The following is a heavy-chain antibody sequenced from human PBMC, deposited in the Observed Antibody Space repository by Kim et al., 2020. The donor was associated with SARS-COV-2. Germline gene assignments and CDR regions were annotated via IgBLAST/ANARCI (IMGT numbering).Heavy chain of an antibody. CDR1: GFSFNTYS. J-gene: IGHJ4*01. CDR3: ATDRVASATRGEFDF. Sequence: GGSLRLSCAASGFSFNTYSMNWVRQAPGKGLEWVSAISSLSDYIYYPDSMKGRFTISRDNAKNLLFLQINSLRVDDTAVYFCATDRVASATRGEFDFWG. CDR2: ISSLSDYI. D-gene: IGHD2-15*01. V-gene: IGHV3-21*01.